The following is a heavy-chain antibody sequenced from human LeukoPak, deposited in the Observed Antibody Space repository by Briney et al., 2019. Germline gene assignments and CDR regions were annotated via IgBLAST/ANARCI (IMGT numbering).Heavy chain of an antibody. D-gene: IGHD5-12*01. Sequence: SETLSLTCVVSDYSISSGYYWGWVRQPPGKGLEWIGSIYHSGSTYYIPSLKSRVTISVDTSKNQFSLKLTSVTAADTAVYYCAREMGGYDYGPNWFDPWGQGTLVTVSS. CDR2: IYHSGST. V-gene: IGHV4-38-2*02. CDR3: AREMGGYDYGPNWFDP. J-gene: IGHJ5*02. CDR1: DYSISSGYY.